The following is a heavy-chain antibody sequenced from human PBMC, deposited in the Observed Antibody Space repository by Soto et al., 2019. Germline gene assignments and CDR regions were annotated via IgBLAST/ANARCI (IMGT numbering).Heavy chain of an antibody. CDR3: ARDYYSSSWYFDY. CDR2: ISSNGGST. CDR1: GFTFSSYA. D-gene: IGHD6-13*01. V-gene: IGHV3-64*01. Sequence: EVQLVESGGGLVQPGGSLRLSCAASGFTFSSYAMHWVRQAPGKGLEYVSAISSNGGSTYYANSVKGRFTISRDNSKNTLYLQMGSLRAEDMAVYYCARDYYSSSWYFDYCGQGTLVTVSS. J-gene: IGHJ4*02.